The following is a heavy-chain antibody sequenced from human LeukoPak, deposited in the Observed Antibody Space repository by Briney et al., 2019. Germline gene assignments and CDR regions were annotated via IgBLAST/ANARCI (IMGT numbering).Heavy chain of an antibody. CDR2: IYYSGST. V-gene: IGHV4-39*01. CDR1: GGSISSSSYY. J-gene: IGHJ4*02. Sequence: KPSETLSLTCTVSGGSISSSSYYWGWIRQPPGKGLEWIGSIYYSGSTYYNPSLKSRVTISVDKSKNQFSLKLSSVTAADTAVYYCARQQSSSWYGYWGQGTLVTVSS. D-gene: IGHD6-13*01. CDR3: ARQQSSSWYGY.